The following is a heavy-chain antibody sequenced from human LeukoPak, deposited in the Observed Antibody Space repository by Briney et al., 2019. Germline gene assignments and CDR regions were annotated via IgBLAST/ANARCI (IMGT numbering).Heavy chain of an antibody. Sequence: PSETLSLTCTVSGGSISSYYWSWIRQPPGKGLEWIGYIYYSGSTYYIPSLKSRLTISLDTSKNQFSLKLSSVTAADTAVYYCARDKGHFDVDYWGQGTLVTVSS. J-gene: IGHJ4*02. D-gene: IGHD3-9*01. V-gene: IGHV4-59*12. CDR2: IYYSGST. CDR1: GGSISSYY. CDR3: ARDKGHFDVDY.